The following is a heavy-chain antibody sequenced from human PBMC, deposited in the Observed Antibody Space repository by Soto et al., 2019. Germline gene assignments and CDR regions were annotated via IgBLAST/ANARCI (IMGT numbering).Heavy chain of an antibody. V-gene: IGHV2-5*02. Sequence: QITLKESGPTLLKPTQTLTLTCTFSGFSLSTSGVGVTWIRQPPGKAPEWLGIIYWDDYKHYSPSLQSRLTITQDTSKNQVVLTMTNMDPVDTATYFCAHKAELGDFDYWGQGTLVTVSS. CDR3: AHKAELGDFDY. CDR2: IYWDDYK. CDR1: GFSLSTSGVG. J-gene: IGHJ4*02. D-gene: IGHD6-6*01.